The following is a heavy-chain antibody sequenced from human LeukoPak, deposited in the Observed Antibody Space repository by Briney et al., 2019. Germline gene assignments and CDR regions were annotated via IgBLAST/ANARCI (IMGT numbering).Heavy chain of an antibody. Sequence: GGSLRLSCAASGFTFSSYSMNWVRQAPGKGLEWVSYISSSSSTIYYADSVKGRFTISRDNAKNSLYLQMNSLRAEDTAVYYCARGTYDYYGSGSYLDYWGQGTLVTVSS. CDR2: ISSSSSTI. CDR3: ARGTYDYYGSGSYLDY. CDR1: GFTFSSYS. V-gene: IGHV3-48*01. D-gene: IGHD3-10*01. J-gene: IGHJ4*02.